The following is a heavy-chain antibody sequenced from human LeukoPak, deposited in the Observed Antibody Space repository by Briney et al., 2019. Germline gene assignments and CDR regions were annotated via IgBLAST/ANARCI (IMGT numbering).Heavy chain of an antibody. D-gene: IGHD3-10*01. CDR2: ISSSSSYI. CDR3: ARDADVLLWFGELLHAFDI. J-gene: IGHJ3*02. CDR1: GFTFSSYS. V-gene: IGHV3-21*01. Sequence: GGSLRLSCAASGFTFSSYSMNWVRQAPGKGLEWVASISSSSSYIYYADSVKGRFTIARDNAKNSMYLQMNSLRAEDTAVYYCARDADVLLWFGELLHAFDIWGQGTMVTVSS.